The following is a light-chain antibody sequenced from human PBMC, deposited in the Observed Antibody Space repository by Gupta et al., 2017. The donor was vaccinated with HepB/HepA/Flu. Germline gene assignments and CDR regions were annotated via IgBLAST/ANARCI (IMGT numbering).Light chain of an antibody. V-gene: IGLV1-40*01. Sequence: QSVLTQPPSVSGAPGQTVTISCTGNSANLGAGFDVHWYKKLPGTDPKLLIYTNNNRPSGVPVRFSGSKSGTSASLAITGLQPDDEADYYCQSYDTSLGGSVFGGGTKLTVL. CDR1: SANLGAGFD. CDR3: QSYDTSLGGSV. J-gene: IGLJ2*01. CDR2: TNN.